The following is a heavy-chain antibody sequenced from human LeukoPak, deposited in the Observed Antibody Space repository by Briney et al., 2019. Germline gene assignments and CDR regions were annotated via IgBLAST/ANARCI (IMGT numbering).Heavy chain of an antibody. CDR2: IYPGDCDA. CDR1: AYSFTSYW. D-gene: IGHD5-12*01. CDR3: ASLGYSGLDAFDI. Sequence: GESLKISCKGSAYSFTSYWIGWVRQMPGKGREWMGIIYPGDCDARYSPSFQGQVTISADKSISTAYLQWHSLKASDTAMYYCASLGYSGLDAFDIWGQGTMVTVSS. J-gene: IGHJ3*02. V-gene: IGHV5-51*01.